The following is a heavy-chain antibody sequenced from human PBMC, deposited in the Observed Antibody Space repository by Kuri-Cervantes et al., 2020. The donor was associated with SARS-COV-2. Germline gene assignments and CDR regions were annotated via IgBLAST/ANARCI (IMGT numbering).Heavy chain of an antibody. V-gene: IGHV3-23*01. J-gene: IGHJ5*02. CDR1: GFTFSSYA. CDR3: ARGLYSGGWWRGGNWFDP. D-gene: IGHD6-19*01. Sequence: GESLKISCAASGFTFSSYAMSWVRQAPGKGLEWVSAISGSGGSTYYADSVKGRFTISRDNSKNTLYLQMNSLRAEDTAVYYCARGLYSGGWWRGGNWFDPWGQGTLVTVSS. CDR2: ISGSGGST.